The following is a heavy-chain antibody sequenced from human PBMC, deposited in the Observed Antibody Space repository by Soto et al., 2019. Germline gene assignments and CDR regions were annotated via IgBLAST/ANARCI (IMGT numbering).Heavy chain of an antibody. CDR2: ISSDNRTI. V-gene: IGHV3-48*02. J-gene: IGHJ6*02. Sequence: EVQLVESGGGLIQRGGSLRLSCAASGFTFGHYSMNWVRQAPGKGPEWVSYISSDNRTINYADSVKGRFIITRDNTKKSLYLQRHSLGDEDAAVCYCARAGWPLLQSGMDVWGQGTTVTVSS. CDR1: GFTFGHYS. CDR3: ARAGWPLLQSGMDV. D-gene: IGHD2-15*01.